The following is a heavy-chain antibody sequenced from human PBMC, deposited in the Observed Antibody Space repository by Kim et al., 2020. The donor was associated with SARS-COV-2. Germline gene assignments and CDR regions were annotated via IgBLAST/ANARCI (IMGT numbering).Heavy chain of an antibody. V-gene: IGHV3-11*01. Sequence: GGSLRLSCAASGFTFSDFAMSWIRQAPGEGLEWLSYISGSGSAIYYADSVKGRFTISRDNAKNSLYLQMNSLRVEDTAVYYCARGSLWGGDYWGQGTLVT. CDR2: ISGSGSAI. D-gene: IGHD3-10*01. J-gene: IGHJ4*02. CDR1: GFTFSDFA. CDR3: ARGSLWGGDY.